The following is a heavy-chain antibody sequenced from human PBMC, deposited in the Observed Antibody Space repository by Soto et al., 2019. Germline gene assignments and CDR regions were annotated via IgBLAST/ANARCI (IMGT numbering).Heavy chain of an antibody. CDR1: GFTFSSYG. CDR2: ISYDGSNK. CDR3: AKDQYYYDSSGYYWYYYYYGMDV. J-gene: IGHJ6*02. D-gene: IGHD3-22*01. Sequence: QVQLVESGGGVVQPGRSLRLSCAASGFTFSSYGMHWVRQAPGKGLEWVAVISYDGSNKYYADSVKGRFTISRDNSKNTLYLQMNSLRAEDTAVYYCAKDQYYYDSSGYYWYYYYYGMDVWGQGTTVTVSS. V-gene: IGHV3-30*18.